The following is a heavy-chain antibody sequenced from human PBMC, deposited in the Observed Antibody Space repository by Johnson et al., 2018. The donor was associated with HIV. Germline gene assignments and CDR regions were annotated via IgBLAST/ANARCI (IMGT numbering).Heavy chain of an antibody. Sequence: QVQLVESGGGVVQPGGSLRLSCAASGFTFSSYGMHWVRQAPGKGLAWVAFIRYDGSNKYYADSVKGRFTISRDNAKNSLYLQRNSLRAEDTAVYYCARDKPIVVVMKSDAFDIWGQGTMVTVSS. D-gene: IGHD3-22*01. CDR1: GFTFSSYG. J-gene: IGHJ3*02. CDR2: IRYDGSNK. V-gene: IGHV3-30*02. CDR3: ARDKPIVVVMKSDAFDI.